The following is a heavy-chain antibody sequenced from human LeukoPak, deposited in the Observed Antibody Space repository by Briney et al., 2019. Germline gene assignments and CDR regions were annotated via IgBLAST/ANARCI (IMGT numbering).Heavy chain of an antibody. CDR3: ARERKATVTLTVPLSRPKRGGYMDV. Sequence: SETLSPTCAVYGGSFRGYYWTWVRQSPGKGLECIGRIDDSGDTKYNPSLKSRVTISVDTSKNQFSLKLTSVTAADTAVYYCARERKATVTLTVPLSRPKRGGYMDVWGTGTTVAVSS. CDR2: IDDSGDT. D-gene: IGHD5-24*01. CDR1: GGSFRGYY. V-gene: IGHV4-34*01. J-gene: IGHJ6*03.